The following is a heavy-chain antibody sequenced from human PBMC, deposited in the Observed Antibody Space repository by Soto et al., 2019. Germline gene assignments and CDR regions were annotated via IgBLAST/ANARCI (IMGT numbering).Heavy chain of an antibody. CDR2: IYYSGST. Sequence: QVQLQESGPGLVKPSETLSLTCTVSGGSISSYYWSWIRQPPGKGLEWIGFIYYSGSTNYNPSLKRRVTISVARSKNQLSRKLSSVTAADTAVYYCARRDGGSLDYWGQGTLITVSS. J-gene: IGHJ4*02. V-gene: IGHV4-59*08. CDR3: ARRDGGSLDY. D-gene: IGHD2-15*01. CDR1: GGSISSYY.